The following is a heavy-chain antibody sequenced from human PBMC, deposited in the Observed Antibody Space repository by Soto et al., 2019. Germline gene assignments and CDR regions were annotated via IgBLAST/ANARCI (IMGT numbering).Heavy chain of an antibody. D-gene: IGHD3-22*01. J-gene: IGHJ5*02. CDR2: IYYSGST. V-gene: IGHV4-61*01. Sequence: PSETLSLTCTVSGGSVSSGSYYWSWIRQPPGKGLEWIGYIYYSGSTNYNPSLKSRVTISVDTSKNQFSLKLSSVTAADTAVYYCAREGGPVVVITKNGWFDPWGQGTLVTVSS. CDR3: AREGGPVVVITKNGWFDP. CDR1: GGSVSSGSYY.